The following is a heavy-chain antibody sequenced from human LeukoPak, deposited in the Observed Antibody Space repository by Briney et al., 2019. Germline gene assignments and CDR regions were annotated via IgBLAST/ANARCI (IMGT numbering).Heavy chain of an antibody. CDR2: ISNTGITR. V-gene: IGHV3-11*04. D-gene: IGHD3-22*01. CDR3: VRLSPYDSSGYYYDY. J-gene: IGHJ4*02. CDR1: GFTFSDYY. Sequence: PGGSLRLSCAASGFTFSDYYMSWIRQAPGKGLEWVSYISNTGITRHYADSVKGRFTISRDNAKNSLYLQMNSLRAGDTAVYYCVRLSPYDSSGYYYDYWGQGTLVTVSS.